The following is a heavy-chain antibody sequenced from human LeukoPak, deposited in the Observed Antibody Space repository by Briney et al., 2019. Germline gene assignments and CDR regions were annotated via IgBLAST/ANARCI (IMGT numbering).Heavy chain of an antibody. J-gene: IGHJ1*01. Sequence: PSETLSLTCSVSGASISSYYWSWIRQPPGKGLEWIGYIYYSGNTNYNPSLKSRVTLSIDTSKNQFSLRLTSVTAADTAVYYCARSLDRSGWYFGVNWGQGTLVTVSS. CDR3: ARSLDRSGWYFGVN. V-gene: IGHV4-59*01. CDR2: IYYSGNT. D-gene: IGHD6-19*01. CDR1: GASISSYY.